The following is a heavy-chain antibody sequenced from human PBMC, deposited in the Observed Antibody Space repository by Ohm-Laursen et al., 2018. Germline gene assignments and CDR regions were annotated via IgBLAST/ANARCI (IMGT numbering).Heavy chain of an antibody. CDR3: ARYAGGAFDV. Sequence: SETLSLTCTVSGASISSYYWSCLRQPAGRGLEWIGRIYISGSPNYNPSLKSRVTMSVDTSKNQFSLKLSSVTAADTAVYYCARYAGGAFDVWGQGTMVTISS. CDR1: GASISSYY. J-gene: IGHJ3*01. CDR2: IYISGSP. V-gene: IGHV4-4*07. D-gene: IGHD3-10*01.